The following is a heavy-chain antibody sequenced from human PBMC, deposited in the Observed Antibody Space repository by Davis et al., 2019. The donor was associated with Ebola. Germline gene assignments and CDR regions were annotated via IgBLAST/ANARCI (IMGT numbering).Heavy chain of an antibody. D-gene: IGHD4-11*01. CDR1: GYTFTGYN. CDR3: ARGHNYAHEY. J-gene: IGHJ4*02. Sequence: ASVKVSCKASGYTFTGYNMHWVRQAPGQGLEWMGRILSNSGGTNYAQKFQGRVTMTRDTSISTVYMELSSLRYDDTADYYCARGHNYAHEYWGQGTLVTVSS. CDR2: ILSNSGGT. V-gene: IGHV1-2*06.